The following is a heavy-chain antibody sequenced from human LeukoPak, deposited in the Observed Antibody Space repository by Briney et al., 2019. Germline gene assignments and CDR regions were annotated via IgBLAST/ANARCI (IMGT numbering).Heavy chain of an antibody. CDR1: GFTFSSYG. CDR3: AKDGYSSGWYSGYFDY. V-gene: IGHV3-30*02. D-gene: IGHD6-19*01. CDR2: IRYDGSNK. J-gene: IGHJ4*02. Sequence: GGSLRHSCAASGFTFSSYGMHWVRQAPGKGLEWVAFIRYDGSNKYYADSVKGRFTISRDNSKNTLYLQMNSLRAEDTAVYYCAKDGYSSGWYSGYFDYWGQGTLVTVSS.